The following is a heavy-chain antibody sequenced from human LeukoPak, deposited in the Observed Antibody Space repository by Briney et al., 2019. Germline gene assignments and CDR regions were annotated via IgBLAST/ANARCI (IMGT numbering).Heavy chain of an antibody. D-gene: IGHD2/OR15-2a*01. Sequence: PGGSLRLSCVASGFTFSSYGMHWVRQAPGKGLEWVAVISYDGSNKYYADSVKGRFTISRDNSKNTLYLQMNSLRAEDTAVYYCAREIGDAFDIWGQGTMVTVSS. V-gene: IGHV3-30*03. CDR1: GFTFSSYG. CDR3: AREIGDAFDI. CDR2: ISYDGSNK. J-gene: IGHJ3*02.